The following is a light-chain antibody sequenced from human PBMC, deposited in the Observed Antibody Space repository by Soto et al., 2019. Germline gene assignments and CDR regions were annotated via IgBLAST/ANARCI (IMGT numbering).Light chain of an antibody. J-gene: IGKJ1*01. CDR2: SAS. CDR3: QQYNSYPST. V-gene: IGKV1-17*03. CDR1: QDISNR. Sequence: DIHVTQSPSAMSAAVGDRFTITCRTRQDISNRLGWFQQRPGKAPKRLISSASTLETGVPSRFRGTGSGTEFTLTIGSLQPDDFATYYCQQYNSYPSTFGQGTKVDIK.